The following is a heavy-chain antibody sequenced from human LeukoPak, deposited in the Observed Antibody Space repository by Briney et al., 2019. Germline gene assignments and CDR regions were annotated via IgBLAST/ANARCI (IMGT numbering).Heavy chain of an antibody. Sequence: SETLTLTCAVYGGPFSGYCWSWIRQPPGKGLEWIGEINHSGSTNYYPSLKSQVTISVDTSKNQFSLKLGSVTAADTAVYYCARTYSLDAFDIWGQGTMVTVSS. CDR1: GGPFSGYC. CDR2: INHSGST. D-gene: IGHD4-11*01. CDR3: ARTYSLDAFDI. V-gene: IGHV4-34*01. J-gene: IGHJ3*02.